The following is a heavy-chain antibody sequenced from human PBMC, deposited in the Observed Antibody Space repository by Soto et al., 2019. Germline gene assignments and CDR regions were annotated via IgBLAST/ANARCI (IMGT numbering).Heavy chain of an antibody. J-gene: IGHJ4*02. V-gene: IGHV4-30-4*01. CDR2: ISYRVDT. CDR1: GDSFSSDDYY. CDR3: ARVAGVAYCGGDCYHFDY. Sequence: KTSETLSLTCTVSGDSFSSDDYYWSWIRLPPGKGLEWIGYISYRVDTYYSPSLKSRVTMSIDTSKNQFSLNVSSVTAADTAVYYCARVAGVAYCGGDCYHFDYWIQGTLVTVSS. D-gene: IGHD2-21*02.